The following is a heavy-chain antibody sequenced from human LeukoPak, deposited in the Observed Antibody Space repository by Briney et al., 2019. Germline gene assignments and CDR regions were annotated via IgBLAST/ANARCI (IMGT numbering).Heavy chain of an antibody. CDR2: ISWNSGSI. V-gene: IGHV3-9*01. Sequence: GRSLRLSCAASGFTFDDYAMHWVRQAPGKGLEWVSGISWNSGSIGYADSVKGQFTISRDNAKNSLYLQMNSLRAEDTALYYCAKDTRYCSGGSCYPFIDYWGQGTLVTVSS. J-gene: IGHJ4*02. D-gene: IGHD2-15*01. CDR3: AKDTRYCSGGSCYPFIDY. CDR1: GFTFDDYA.